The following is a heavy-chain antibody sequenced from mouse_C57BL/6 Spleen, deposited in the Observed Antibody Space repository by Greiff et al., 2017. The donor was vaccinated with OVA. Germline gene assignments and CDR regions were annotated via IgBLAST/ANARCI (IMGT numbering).Heavy chain of an antibody. J-gene: IGHJ3*01. CDR3: ARAGTERVWFAY. V-gene: IGHV1-69*01. CDR1: GYTFTSYW. D-gene: IGHD4-1*01. Sequence: VQLQQPGAELVMPGASVKLSCKASGYTFTSYWMPWVKQRPGQGLEWIGEIDPSDSYTNYNQKFKGKSTLTVDKSSSTAYMQLSSLTSEDSAVYYCARAGTERVWFAYWGQGTLVTVSA. CDR2: IDPSDSYT.